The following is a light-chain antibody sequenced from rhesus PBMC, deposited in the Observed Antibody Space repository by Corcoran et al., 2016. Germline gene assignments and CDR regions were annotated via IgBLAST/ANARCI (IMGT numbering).Light chain of an antibody. J-gene: IGKJ1*01. CDR3: LQYSSSPWT. Sequence: DIQMTQSPSSLSASIGDKVTTTCRASQGVSTWLAWLQPKPGKAPKLLIYKASNLQSGVPSRFSGSGSGTELPLTISSLQPDDFATYDCLQYSSSPWTFGQGTKVEIK. CDR2: KAS. CDR1: QGVSTW. V-gene: IGKV1-22*01.